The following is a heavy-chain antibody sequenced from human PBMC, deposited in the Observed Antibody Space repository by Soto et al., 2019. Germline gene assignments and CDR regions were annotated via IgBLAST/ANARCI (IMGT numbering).Heavy chain of an antibody. CDR3: ARAPQVLVTASHFD. V-gene: IGHV4-31*03. CDR2: IYNSGNT. D-gene: IGHD2-21*02. Sequence: PSETLSITCSVGGGSFSSRDFCWSWVRQHPGKGLEWIGNIYNSGNTYFNPSLKSRVAISVDASKNQFSLKLSSVTAADTAVYYCARAPQVLVTASHFD. J-gene: IGHJ4*01. CDR1: GGSFSSRDFC.